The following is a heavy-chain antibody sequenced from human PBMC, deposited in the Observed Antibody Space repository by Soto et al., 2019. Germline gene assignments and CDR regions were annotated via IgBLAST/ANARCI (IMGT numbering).Heavy chain of an antibody. D-gene: IGHD2-15*01. V-gene: IGHV3-9*01. CDR3: AKNRGNDGSGVDS. J-gene: IGHJ4*02. CDR1: GFTFDDYA. CDR2: ISWNSGSI. Sequence: EVQLVESGGGLVQPGRSLRLSCAASGFTFDDYAMHWVRQAPGKGLEWVSGISWNSGSIGYADSVKGRFTISRDNAKNALYMQRNSLRAEDTAWDCCAKNRGNDGSGVDSWGQGTLGTVSS.